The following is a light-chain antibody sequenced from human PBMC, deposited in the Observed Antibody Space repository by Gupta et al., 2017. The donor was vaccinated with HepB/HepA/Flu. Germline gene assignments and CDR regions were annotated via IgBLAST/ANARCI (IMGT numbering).Light chain of an antibody. CDR2: WAS. CDR3: QLDVKTPFT. J-gene: IGKJ3*01. V-gene: IGKV4-1*01. Sequence: DIVMTQSPDSLAVSLGERASVNCKSSQSVFYNSHNYLAWYQQKPGQPPKLLIYWASTRDSGLPDRFSGRASGTYFTLIISILHAEDVTVYCCQLDVKTPFTFGPGTKVDIK. CDR1: QSVFYNSHNY.